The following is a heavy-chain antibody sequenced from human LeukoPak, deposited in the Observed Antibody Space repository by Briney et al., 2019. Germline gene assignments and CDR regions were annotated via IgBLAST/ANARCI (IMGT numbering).Heavy chain of an antibody. V-gene: IGHV1-69*05. Sequence: GASVKVSFKASGGTFSSYAISWVRQAPGQGLEWMGGIISIFGTANYAQKFQGRVTITTDESTSTAYMELSSLRSEDTAVYYCARDGLSYCGDQDYYYYMDVWGKGTTVTVSS. CDR1: GGTFSSYA. CDR3: ARDGLSYCGDQDYYYYMDV. J-gene: IGHJ6*03. D-gene: IGHD3-10*01. CDR2: IISIFGTA.